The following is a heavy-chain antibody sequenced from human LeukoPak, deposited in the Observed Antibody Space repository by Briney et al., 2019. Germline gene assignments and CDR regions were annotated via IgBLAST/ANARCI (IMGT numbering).Heavy chain of an antibody. J-gene: IGHJ4*02. Sequence: PGGSLRLSCSASGFTFSSYAMSWVRQAPGKGLEWASLISGSGGITYYADSVKGRFTISGDNSKNTVYMQMNSLRAEDTAVYYCAKSWGTLLWFGELLPFDYWGQGTLVTVSS. V-gene: IGHV3-23*01. D-gene: IGHD3-10*01. CDR1: GFTFSSYA. CDR2: ISGSGGIT. CDR3: AKSWGTLLWFGELLPFDY.